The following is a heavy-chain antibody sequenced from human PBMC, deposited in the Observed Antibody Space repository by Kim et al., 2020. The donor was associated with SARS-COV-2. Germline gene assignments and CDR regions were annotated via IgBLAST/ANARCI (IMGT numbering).Heavy chain of an antibody. V-gene: IGHV1-46*01. D-gene: IGHD3-10*01. CDR1: GYTFTSYY. CDR2: INPSGGST. CDR3: ARDPGAGRYYGSGSPETNWFDP. Sequence: ASVKVSCKASGYTFTSYYMHWVRQAPGQGLEWMGIINPSGGSTSYAQKFQGRVTMTRDTSTSTVYMELSSLRSEDTAVYYCARDPGAGRYYGSGSPETNWFDPWGQGTLVTVSS. J-gene: IGHJ5*02.